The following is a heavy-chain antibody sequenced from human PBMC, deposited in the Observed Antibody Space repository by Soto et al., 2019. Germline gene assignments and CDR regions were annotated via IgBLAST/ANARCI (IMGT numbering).Heavy chain of an antibody. CDR3: ARVVGALGHWSEH. D-gene: IGHD2-15*01. Sequence: QVQLVQSGAEVKKPGASVKVSCKASGYTFTSYGLSWVRQAPGQVLEWMGRISAYNYNTNYAQKLQVRVTMTTDTSTSTAYMELRSLRSDDTAVYYWARVVGALGHWSEHCGQGTLVTVSS. CDR2: ISAYNYNT. V-gene: IGHV1-18*01. J-gene: IGHJ1*01. CDR1: GYTFTSYG.